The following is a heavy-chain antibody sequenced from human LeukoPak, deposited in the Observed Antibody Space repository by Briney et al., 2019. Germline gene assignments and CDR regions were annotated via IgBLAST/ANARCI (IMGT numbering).Heavy chain of an antibody. D-gene: IGHD3-22*01. J-gene: IGHJ4*02. CDR3: AKAAESDYYDSSGYAYYFDY. CDR2: ISGSGGST. V-gene: IGHV3-23*01. Sequence: PGGSLRLSCAASGFTFSSYSMNWVRPAPGKGLEWVSAISGSGGSTYYADSVKGRFTISRDNSKNTLCLQMNSLRAEDTAVYYCAKAAESDYYDSSGYAYYFDYWGQGTLVTVSS. CDR1: GFTFSSYS.